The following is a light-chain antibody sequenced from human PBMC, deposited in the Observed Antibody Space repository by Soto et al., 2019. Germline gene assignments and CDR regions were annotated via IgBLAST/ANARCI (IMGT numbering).Light chain of an antibody. V-gene: IGKV3-11*01. CDR1: QTVNGY. Sequence: EIVLTQSPATLSLSPGERATLSCRASQTVNGYLAWYQHKLGQAPRLLIYDTSNRATGVPARFSGSGSGTDFTLTISILEPEDSAVYYCQQRYGWPSFGQGTKLEIK. J-gene: IGKJ2*01. CDR3: QQRYGWPS. CDR2: DTS.